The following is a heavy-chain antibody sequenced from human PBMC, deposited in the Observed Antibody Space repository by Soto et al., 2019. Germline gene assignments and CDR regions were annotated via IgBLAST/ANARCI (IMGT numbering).Heavy chain of an antibody. CDR1: GFTFTTYS. V-gene: IGHV3-48*02. CDR3: ARGGYYDSSMYYFHY. CDR2: ISSSGGTI. J-gene: IGHJ4*02. D-gene: IGHD3-22*01. Sequence: GGSLRLSCAASGFTFTTYSMNWVRQAPGKGLEWVSYISSSGGTIYYADSVKGRFTISRDNAKNSLYLQMISLRDEDTALYYCARGGYYDSSMYYFHYWGQGTLVTVSS.